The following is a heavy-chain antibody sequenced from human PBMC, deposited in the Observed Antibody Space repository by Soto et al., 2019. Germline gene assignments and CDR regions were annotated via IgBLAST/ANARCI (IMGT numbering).Heavy chain of an antibody. Sequence: KPSETLSLTCAIYGASFSPYYWGWVRQPPGKGLEWIGEVDLSGSTNYNPSLKSRVTISVDASKNQFSLRLTSLTAADTAVYYCARSPTFYNYVWGNATYWAQGTPVTVSS. D-gene: IGHD3-16*01. CDR1: GASFSPYY. CDR2: VDLSGST. V-gene: IGHV4-34*01. CDR3: ARSPTFYNYVWGNATY. J-gene: IGHJ4*02.